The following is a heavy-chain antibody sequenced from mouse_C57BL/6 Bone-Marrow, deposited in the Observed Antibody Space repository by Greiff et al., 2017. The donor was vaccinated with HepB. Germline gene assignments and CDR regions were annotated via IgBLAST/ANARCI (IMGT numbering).Heavy chain of an antibody. CDR3: ARQIYYDHYFDC. J-gene: IGHJ2*01. D-gene: IGHD2-4*01. CDR2: LSSGSSYT. CDR1: GFTFSSYG. V-gene: IGHV5-6*01. Sequence: EVKLEESGGDLVKPGASLKLSCTASGFTFSSYGMSWVRQTPDKRLEWVATLSSGSSYTYYPDSVKGQFTITRDNATNTLYLQMSSRKAEDTARYYCARQIYYDHYFDCWGQGTTLTVSS.